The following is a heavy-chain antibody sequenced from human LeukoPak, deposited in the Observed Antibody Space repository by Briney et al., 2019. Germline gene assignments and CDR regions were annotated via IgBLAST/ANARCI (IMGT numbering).Heavy chain of an antibody. V-gene: IGHV3-23*01. J-gene: IGHJ6*02. CDR3: ARDTSLLGTWGYYYGMEV. CDR2: ISGSGGST. D-gene: IGHD3-3*01. Sequence: GGSPRLSCAASGFTFSSYATSWVRQAPGKGLEWVSAISGSGGSTYYADSVKGRFTISRDNSKNTLYLQMNSLRAEDTAVYYCARDTSLLGTWGYYYGMEVWGQGTTVTVSS. CDR1: GFTFSSYA.